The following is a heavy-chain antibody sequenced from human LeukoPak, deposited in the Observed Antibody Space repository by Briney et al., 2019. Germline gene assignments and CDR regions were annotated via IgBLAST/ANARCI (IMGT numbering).Heavy chain of an antibody. D-gene: IGHD3-9*01. V-gene: IGHV3-30-3*01. CDR2: ISYDGSNK. CDR1: GFTFSSYA. J-gene: IGHJ4*02. Sequence: PSGGSLRLSCAASGFTFSSYAMHWVRQAPGKGLEWVAVISYDGSNKYYADSVKGRFTISRDNSKNTLYLQMNSLRAEDTAVYYCARDPRQYYDILTGYSEIDYWGQGTLVTVSS. CDR3: ARDPRQYYDILTGYSEIDY.